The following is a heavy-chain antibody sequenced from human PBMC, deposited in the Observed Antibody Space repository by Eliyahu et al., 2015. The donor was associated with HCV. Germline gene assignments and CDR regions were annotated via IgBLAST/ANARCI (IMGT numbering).Heavy chain of an antibody. J-gene: IGHJ5*02. Sequence: QVQLQESGPGLVKPSETLSLTCTVSGGSIXTYXWXWTRQPPGKGLEWIGYIHYSGSTNYNPPLKSRVTISVDTSKNQFSLNLTSVTAADTAMYYCASGGGGIAVTGTGGWFDPWGQGTLVTVSS. V-gene: IGHV4-59*01. D-gene: IGHD6-19*01. CDR1: GGSIXTYX. CDR2: IHYSGST. CDR3: ASGGGGIAVTGTGGWFDP.